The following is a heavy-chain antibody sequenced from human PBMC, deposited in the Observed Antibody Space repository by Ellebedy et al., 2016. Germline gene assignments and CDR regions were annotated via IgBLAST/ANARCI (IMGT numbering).Heavy chain of an antibody. CDR1: GFTFSDYY. Sequence: GESLKISXAASGFTFSDYYMSWIRQAPGKGLEWVSYISSSGNARYYADSVKGRFTISSDNAENSLYLQMNSLRAEDTAVYYCARGYYYYYMDVWGKGTTVTVSS. CDR2: ISSSGNAR. V-gene: IGHV3-11*01. J-gene: IGHJ6*03. CDR3: ARGYYYYYMDV.